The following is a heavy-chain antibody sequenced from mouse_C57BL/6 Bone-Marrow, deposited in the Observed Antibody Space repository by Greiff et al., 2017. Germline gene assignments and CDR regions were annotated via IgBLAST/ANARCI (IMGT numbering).Heavy chain of an antibody. CDR2: ISDGGSYT. CDR1: GFTFSSYA. J-gene: IGHJ2*01. V-gene: IGHV5-4*01. CDR3: ARDRPYYFDY. Sequence: EVKLVESGGGLVKPGGSLKLSCAASGFTFSSYAMSWVRQTPEKRLEWVATISDGGSYTYYPDNVKGRFTISRDNAKNNLYLQMGHLKSEDTAMYYCARDRPYYFDYWGQGTTLTVSS.